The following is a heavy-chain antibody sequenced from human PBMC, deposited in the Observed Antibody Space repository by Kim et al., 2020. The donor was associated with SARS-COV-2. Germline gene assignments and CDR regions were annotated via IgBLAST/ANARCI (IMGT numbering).Heavy chain of an antibody. Sequence: GGSLRLSCAASGFTFSNYWMSWIRQAPGKGPEWVANIKHDGSEKYYVDSVKGRFTISRANAKNSLYLQMNSLRAEDTAVYYCVKGGTSTSPPHWGQGTLVTVSS. CDR2: IKHDGSEK. D-gene: IGHD6-6*01. V-gene: IGHV3-7*03. CDR3: VKGGTSTSPPH. J-gene: IGHJ4*02. CDR1: GFTFSNYW.